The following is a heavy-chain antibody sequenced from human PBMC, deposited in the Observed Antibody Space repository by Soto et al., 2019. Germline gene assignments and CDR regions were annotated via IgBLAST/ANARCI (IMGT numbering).Heavy chain of an antibody. CDR3: ARGLRFLEWLSYDAFDI. D-gene: IGHD3-3*01. Sequence: ASVKVSCKASGYTFTGYYMHWVRQAPGQGLEWMGWINPNSGGTNYAQKFQGRVTMTRDTSISTAYMELSRLRSDDTAVYYCARGLRFLEWLSYDAFDIWGQGTMVTVS. CDR1: GYTFTGYY. CDR2: INPNSGGT. V-gene: IGHV1-2*02. J-gene: IGHJ3*02.